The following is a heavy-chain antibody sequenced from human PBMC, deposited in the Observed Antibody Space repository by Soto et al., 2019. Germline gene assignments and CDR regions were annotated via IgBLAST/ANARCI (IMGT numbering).Heavy chain of an antibody. Sequence: QVQLVQSGAEVKKPGASVKVSCKVSGYNLNDLSIHWVRQAPGKGLEWMGGSDPADGETIYPQKFQGRVTMTEATSTDTAYMELSSLRSEDTAVYYCATVIVSTIPLDYWGQGTLVTVSS. V-gene: IGHV1-24*01. J-gene: IGHJ4*02. CDR1: GYNLNDLS. CDR3: ATVIVSTIPLDY. D-gene: IGHD5-12*01. CDR2: SDPADGET.